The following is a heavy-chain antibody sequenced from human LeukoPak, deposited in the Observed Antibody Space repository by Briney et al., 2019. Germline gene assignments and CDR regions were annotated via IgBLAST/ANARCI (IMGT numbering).Heavy chain of an antibody. D-gene: IGHD3-10*01. CDR2: IYYSGST. CDR3: ARRGAGPASGSLRGYYYYYMDV. J-gene: IGHJ6*03. CDR1: GGSISSYY. Sequence: PSETLSLTCTVSGGSISSYYWSWIRQPPGKGLEWIGYIYYSGSTNYNPSLKSRVTISVDTSKNQFPLKLNSVTAADTAVYYCARRGAGPASGSLRGYYYYYMDVWGKGTTVTISS. V-gene: IGHV4-59*01.